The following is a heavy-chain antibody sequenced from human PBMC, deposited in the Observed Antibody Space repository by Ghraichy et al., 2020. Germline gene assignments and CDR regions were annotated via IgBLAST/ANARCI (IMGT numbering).Heavy chain of an antibody. CDR1: GFTFGDYA. CDR3: TRDRRSVGATRRLPDY. Sequence: GVLRLSCTASGFTFGDYAMSWFRQAPGKGLEWVGFIRSKAYGGTTEYAASVKGRFTISRDDSKSIAYLQMNSLKTEDTAVYYCTRDRRSVGATRRLPDYWGQGTLVTVSS. J-gene: IGHJ4*02. V-gene: IGHV3-49*03. D-gene: IGHD1-26*01. CDR2: IRSKAYGGTT.